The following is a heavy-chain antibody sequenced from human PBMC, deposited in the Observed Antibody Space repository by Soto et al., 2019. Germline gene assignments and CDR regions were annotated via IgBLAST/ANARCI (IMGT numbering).Heavy chain of an antibody. Sequence: QVQLVESGGGVVQPGRSLRLSCAASGFTFSSYGMHWVRQAPGKGLEWVAVISYDGSNKYYADSVKGRFTISRDNSKKXXDLQMNSLRAEDTAVYYCAKDTYYHDSSGYYVFEYWGQGTLVTVSS. CDR2: ISYDGSNK. J-gene: IGHJ4*02. CDR3: AKDTYYHDSSGYYVFEY. D-gene: IGHD3-22*01. V-gene: IGHV3-30*18. CDR1: GFTFSSYG.